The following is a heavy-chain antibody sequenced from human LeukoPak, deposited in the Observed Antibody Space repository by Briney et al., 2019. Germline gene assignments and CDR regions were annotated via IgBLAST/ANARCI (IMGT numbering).Heavy chain of an antibody. J-gene: IGHJ4*02. CDR3: ARLRVTTWFDY. D-gene: IGHD1-1*01. V-gene: IGHV4-39*01. Sequence: SETLSLTCTVSDGSITRSSYYWGWIRQTPGEGLDWIGSIYYTGIAYYNPSLQGRVTMSVDPSKNQFSLKLNSVPVADTAVYYGARLRVTTWFDYWDQGMPVTVSS. CDR1: DGSITRSSYY. CDR2: IYYTGIA.